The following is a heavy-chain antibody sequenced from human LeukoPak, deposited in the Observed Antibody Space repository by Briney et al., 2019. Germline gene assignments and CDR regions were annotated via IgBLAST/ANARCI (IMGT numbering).Heavy chain of an antibody. CDR1: GYTFTSYD. J-gene: IGHJ3*02. CDR3: ARKVVGHHDAFDI. Sequence: PAASMNVSCKASGYTFTSYDINSVRQATGHRLEWMGWMNPNSGNTGYAQKFQGRVTITRNTSISTAYMELSSLRSEDTAVYYCARKVVGHHDAFDIWGQGTMVTVS. CDR2: MNPNSGNT. D-gene: IGHD3-22*01. V-gene: IGHV1-8*03.